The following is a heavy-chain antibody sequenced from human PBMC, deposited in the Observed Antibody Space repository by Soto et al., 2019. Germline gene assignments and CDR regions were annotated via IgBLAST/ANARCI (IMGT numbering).Heavy chain of an antibody. J-gene: IGHJ4*02. CDR2: IKSDGGST. CDR1: GFTFSSYW. V-gene: IGHV3-74*01. CDR3: ARAQSDWWYYFDN. D-gene: IGHD2-8*02. Sequence: EVQLVESGGGLVQPGGSLRLSCAASGFTFSSYWMHWVRQVPGKGLVWVSRIKSDGGSTSYADSVKGRFTISRDNDKNTRYLQMNSLRVEDAAVYYCARAQSDWWYYFDNWGQGALVTVSS.